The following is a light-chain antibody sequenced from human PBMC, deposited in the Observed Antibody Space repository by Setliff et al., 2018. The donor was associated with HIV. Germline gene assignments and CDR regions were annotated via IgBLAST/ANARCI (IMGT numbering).Light chain of an antibody. CDR1: QSISDW. J-gene: IGKJ4*01. Sequence: DIQMTQSPXTLSAFVGDRVTITCRASQSISDWLAWYQQKPGRAPKLLIYKASNLESGVPSRFSGSGSGTKFTLTISSLQPDDFATYYCQQYSSYPLTFGGGTKVDIK. CDR3: QQYSSYPLT. CDR2: KAS. V-gene: IGKV1-5*03.